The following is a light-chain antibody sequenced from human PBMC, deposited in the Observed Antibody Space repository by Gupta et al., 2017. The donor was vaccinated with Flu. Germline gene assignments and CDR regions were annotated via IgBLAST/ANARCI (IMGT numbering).Light chain of an antibody. J-gene: IGKJ2*01. CDR2: KAS. CDR1: QSISNW. V-gene: IGKV1-5*03. Sequence: DIQMTQSPSTLSASVGDRVTITCRASQSISNWLAWYQQKPGKAPKLLIYKASSLERGVPSRFSGSGSGTEFTLTISSRQPDDFAAYYCQHYDSEFPYTFGQGTKVEIK. CDR3: QHYDSEFPYT.